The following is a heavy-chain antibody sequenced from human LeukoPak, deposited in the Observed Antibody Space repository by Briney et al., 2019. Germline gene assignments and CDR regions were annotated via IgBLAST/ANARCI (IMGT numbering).Heavy chain of an antibody. CDR3: ARDNHGMDV. CDR2: LYYSGST. J-gene: IGHJ6*02. Sequence: TSETLSLTCTVSGXSISSYYGSWIRQPPGKRLEWIGHLYYSGSTNYNPSLKSRVTISVDTSNNQFSLNLNPVTAADTAVYFCARDNHGMDVWGRGTTVTVSS. CDR1: GXSISSYY. V-gene: IGHV4-59*01.